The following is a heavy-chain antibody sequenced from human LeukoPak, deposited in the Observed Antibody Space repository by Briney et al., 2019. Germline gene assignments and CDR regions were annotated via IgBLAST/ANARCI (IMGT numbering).Heavy chain of an antibody. Sequence: PSETLSLTCAVSADSFSSHYWTWIRQAPGKGPEWIGYISYIGSTNYNPSLKSRVTISIDTSKNQFSLKLSSVTAADTAVYYCARDLVTVTKGFDIWGQGTMVSVSS. V-gene: IGHV4-59*11. J-gene: IGHJ3*02. CDR2: ISYIGST. CDR3: ARDLVTVTKGFDI. CDR1: ADSFSSHY. D-gene: IGHD4-17*01.